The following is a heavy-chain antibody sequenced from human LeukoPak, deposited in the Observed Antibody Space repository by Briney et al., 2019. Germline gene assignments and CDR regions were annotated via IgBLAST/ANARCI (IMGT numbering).Heavy chain of an antibody. J-gene: IGHJ3*02. D-gene: IGHD3-10*01. V-gene: IGHV4-59*12. Sequence: SETLSLTCTVSGGSISSYYWSWIRQPPGKGLEWIGYIYYSGSTNYNPSLKSRVTISVDTSKNQFSLKLSSVTAADTAVYYCARVLLGVVRGVIKRSAFDIWGQGTMVTVSS. CDR2: IYYSGST. CDR1: GGSISSYY. CDR3: ARVLLGVVRGVIKRSAFDI.